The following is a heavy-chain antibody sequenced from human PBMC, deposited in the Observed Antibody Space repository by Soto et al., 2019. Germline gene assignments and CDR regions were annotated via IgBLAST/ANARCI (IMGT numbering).Heavy chain of an antibody. CDR3: VSQKDSSTYYRANYFDY. V-gene: IGHV4-39*01. CDR1: GGSISNSGYS. Sequence: PSETLSLTCTVSGGSISNSGYSWGWIRQPAGKGLEWLGSIYYIGITYYIPSLKSLVTMSVDTSKNQFSLNLTSVTAADTAVYFCVSQKDSSTYYRANYFDYWGQGTLVTVSS. J-gene: IGHJ4*02. D-gene: IGHD4-4*01. CDR2: IYYIGIT.